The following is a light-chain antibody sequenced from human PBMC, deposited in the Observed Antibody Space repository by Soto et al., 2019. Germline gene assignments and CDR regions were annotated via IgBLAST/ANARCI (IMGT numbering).Light chain of an antibody. J-gene: IGKJ5*01. Sequence: EIELTQSPATLSLSPGETATLSCRASQSVDKFLAWYQQRPGQPPRLLIFDSSNRATGVPVRFSGTGSGTVFTLTIGSLEPEDSALYYCQQWKNWPPITFGPGTRLEIK. V-gene: IGKV3-11*01. CDR3: QQWKNWPPIT. CDR2: DSS. CDR1: QSVDKF.